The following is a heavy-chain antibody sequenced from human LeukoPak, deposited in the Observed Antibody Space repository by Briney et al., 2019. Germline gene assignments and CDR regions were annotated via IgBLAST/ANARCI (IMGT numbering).Heavy chain of an antibody. CDR1: GFTFSSYS. CDR3: AKEQVAGTPFFDY. CDR2: ISSSSSTI. V-gene: IGHV3-48*01. D-gene: IGHD6-19*01. J-gene: IGHJ4*02. Sequence: GGSLRLSCAASGFTFSSYSMNWVRQAPGKGLGWISYISSSSSTIYYADSVKGRFTISRDNAKYSLYLQMNSLRAEDTAVYYCAKEQVAGTPFFDYWGQGTLVTVSS.